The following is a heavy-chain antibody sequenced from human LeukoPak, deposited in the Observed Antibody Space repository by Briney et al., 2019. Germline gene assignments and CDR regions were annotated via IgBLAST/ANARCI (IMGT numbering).Heavy chain of an antibody. D-gene: IGHD1-1*01. J-gene: IGHJ6*03. Sequence: GASVKVSCKASGYTFTGYYMHWVRQAPGQGLEWMGWINPNSGDTNYAQKFQGRVTMTRDTSISTAYMELSRLRSDDTAVYYCARDRAGTTTNHYYYYYYMDVWGKGTTVTISS. CDR1: GYTFTGYY. V-gene: IGHV1-2*02. CDR2: INPNSGDT. CDR3: ARDRAGTTTNHYYYYYYMDV.